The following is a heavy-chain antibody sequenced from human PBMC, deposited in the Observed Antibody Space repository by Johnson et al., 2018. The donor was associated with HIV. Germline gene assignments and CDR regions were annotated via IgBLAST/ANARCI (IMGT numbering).Heavy chain of an antibody. CDR3: ARKVVVVAAAAGDAFDI. Sequence: MQLVESGGGVVQPGRSLRLSCAASGFTFSSYWMHWVRQAPGKGLVWVSRINSDGSSTSYADSVKGRFTISRNNAKNTLYLQMNSLRAEDTAVYYCARKVVVVAAAAGDAFDIWGQGTMVTVSS. D-gene: IGHD2-15*01. CDR1: GFTFSSYW. CDR2: INSDGSST. J-gene: IGHJ3*02. V-gene: IGHV3-74*02.